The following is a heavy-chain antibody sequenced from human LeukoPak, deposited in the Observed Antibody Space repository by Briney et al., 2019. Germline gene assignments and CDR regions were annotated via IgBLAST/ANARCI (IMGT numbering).Heavy chain of an antibody. D-gene: IGHD2-2*02. V-gene: IGHV3-74*01. CDR1: GFTFSTYW. CDR2: ISSEGSRT. Sequence: GGSLRLSCAASGFTFSTYWMYWVRQAPGKGLVWVSRISSEGSRTSYADSVKGRVTISRDNAKNTLYLQMNSLRAEDTAVYYCARGRYCSSTSCYRAFDIWLQGTRITGSS. CDR3: ARGRYCSSTSCYRAFDI. J-gene: IGHJ3*02.